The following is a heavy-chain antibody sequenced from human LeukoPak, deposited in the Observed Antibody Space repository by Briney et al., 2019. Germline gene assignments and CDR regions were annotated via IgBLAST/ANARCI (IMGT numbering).Heavy chain of an antibody. V-gene: IGHV4-59*01. CDR3: ATKTDYYGSGSSNIFDI. Sequence: SETLSLTCTVSGGSISSYYWSWIRQPPGKGLEWIGYIYYSGSTNYNPSLKSRVTISVDTSKNQFSLKLSSVTAADTAVYYCATKTDYYGSGSSNIFDIWGQGTMVTVSS. D-gene: IGHD3-10*01. J-gene: IGHJ3*02. CDR2: IYYSGST. CDR1: GGSISSYY.